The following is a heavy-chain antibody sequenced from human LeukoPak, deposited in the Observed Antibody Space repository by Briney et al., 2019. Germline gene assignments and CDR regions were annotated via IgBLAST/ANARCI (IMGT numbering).Heavy chain of an antibody. CDR3: ARGRAYYDSTGYYY. CDR1: GGSMNNYY. J-gene: IGHJ4*02. CDR2: IYYSGSS. V-gene: IGHV4-59*01. Sequence: SETLSLTCIVSGGSMNNYYWSWIRQPPGKGLEWIGYIYYSGSSSYNPSLKSRVTISVDTSKNQLSLRLNSVTAADTAVYYCARGRAYYDSTGYYYWGLGTLVTVSS. D-gene: IGHD3-22*01.